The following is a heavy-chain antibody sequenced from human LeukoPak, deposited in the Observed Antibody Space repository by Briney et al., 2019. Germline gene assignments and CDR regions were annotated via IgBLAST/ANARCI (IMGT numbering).Heavy chain of an antibody. CDR3: ARDITIFGVVTYGGAFDI. J-gene: IGHJ3*02. CDR2: IRYDGSNK. V-gene: IGHV3-30*02. Sequence: GGSLRLSCAASGFTFSSYGMHWVRQAPGKGLEWVAFIRYDGSNKYYADSVKGRFTISRDNSKNTLYLQMNSLRAEDTAVYYCARDITIFGVVTYGGAFDIWGQGTMVTVSS. CDR1: GFTFSSYG. D-gene: IGHD3-3*01.